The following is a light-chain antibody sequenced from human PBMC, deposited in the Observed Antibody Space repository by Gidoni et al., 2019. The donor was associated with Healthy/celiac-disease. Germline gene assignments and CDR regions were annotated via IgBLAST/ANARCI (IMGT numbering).Light chain of an antibody. J-gene: IGKJ5*01. CDR2: AAS. V-gene: IGKV1-39*01. Sequence: DIQMNQSPSSLSASVGDIVTITCRASQSISSYLNWYQQKPGKAPKLLIYAASSLQSGVPSRFSGSGSGTDFTLTISSLQPEDFATYYCQQSYSTEITFGQGTRLEIK. CDR3: QQSYSTEIT. CDR1: QSISSY.